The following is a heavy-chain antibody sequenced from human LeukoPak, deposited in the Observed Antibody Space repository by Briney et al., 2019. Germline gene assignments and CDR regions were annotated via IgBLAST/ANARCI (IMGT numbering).Heavy chain of an antibody. CDR2: INPSGGST. V-gene: IGHV1-46*01. CDR3: ARAVAGINDY. CDR1: GYTFTSYY. D-gene: IGHD6-19*01. Sequence: ASVKVSCKASGYTFTSYYMHWVRQAPGQGLEWMGIINPSGGSTSYAQKFQGRVTMTRDTSTSTVYMELSSVTAADTVVYYCARAVAGINDYWGQGTLVTVSS. J-gene: IGHJ4*02.